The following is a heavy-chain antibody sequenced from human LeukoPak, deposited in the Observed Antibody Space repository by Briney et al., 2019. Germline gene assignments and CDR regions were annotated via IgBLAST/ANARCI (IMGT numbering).Heavy chain of an antibody. CDR2: ISSNGDSA. Sequence: PGGSLRLPCAASGFSFSSYGMHWVRQAPGKGLEFVSGISSNGDSAYYANSVKGRFTISRDNSKNTLYLQMGSLRAEDTAVYYCARDRNTDFWSGYYTNYFDYWGQGTLVTVSS. D-gene: IGHD3-3*01. V-gene: IGHV3-64*01. CDR3: ARDRNTDFWSGYYTNYFDY. J-gene: IGHJ4*02. CDR1: GFSFSSYG.